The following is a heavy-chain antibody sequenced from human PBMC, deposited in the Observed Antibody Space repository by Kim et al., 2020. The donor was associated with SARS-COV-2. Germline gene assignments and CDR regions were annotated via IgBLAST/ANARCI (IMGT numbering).Heavy chain of an antibody. D-gene: IGHD3-10*01. CDR3: TTGSEKIPYYYYGMDV. J-gene: IGHJ6*02. Sequence: VKGRFTISRDDSKNTLYLQMNSLKTEDTAVYYCTTGSEKIPYYYYGMDVWGQGTTVTVSS. V-gene: IGHV3-15*01.